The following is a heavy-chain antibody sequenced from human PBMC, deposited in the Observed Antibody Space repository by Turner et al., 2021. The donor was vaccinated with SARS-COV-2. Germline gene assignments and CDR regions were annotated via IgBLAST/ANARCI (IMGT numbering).Heavy chain of an antibody. Sequence: EVHLVASGGVLVQPGGSLSLSCAASGFTFSSYDMNWVRQAPGKGLEWVSYIRGSGSTIYYGDSMKGRVAVSRDNAKNSLYLQVNSLRVEDTAVYYCARGRSWNYWGQGTLITVSS. V-gene: IGHV3-48*03. CDR2: IRGSGSTI. CDR1: GFTFSSYD. CDR3: ARGRSWNY. J-gene: IGHJ4*02. D-gene: IGHD1-26*01.